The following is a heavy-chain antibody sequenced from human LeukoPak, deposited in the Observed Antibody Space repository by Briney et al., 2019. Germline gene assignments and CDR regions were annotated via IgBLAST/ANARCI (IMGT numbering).Heavy chain of an antibody. CDR2: IFISGNT. D-gene: IGHD1-26*01. Sequence: SQTLSLTCTVSGDSISSADFYWGWIRQVPGKGLEWIGYIFISGNTYYNPSLKSRLIMSMDTSRNQFSLRLTSVTAADTAVYYCVRAKVESAPDFDFWGQGTLVTVSA. J-gene: IGHJ4*02. V-gene: IGHV4-30-4*08. CDR3: VRAKVESAPDFDF. CDR1: GDSISSADFY.